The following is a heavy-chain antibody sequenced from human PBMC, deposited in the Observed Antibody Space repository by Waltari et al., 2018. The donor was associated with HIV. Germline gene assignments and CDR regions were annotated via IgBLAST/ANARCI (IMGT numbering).Heavy chain of an antibody. CDR3: ARGPGVLNTEIDY. CDR1: DYSISSGSS. CDR2: IYHSGST. V-gene: IGHV4-38-2*01. J-gene: IGHJ4*02. D-gene: IGHD5-18*01. Sequence: QVQLQESGPGLVKPSETLSLTCAVSDYSISSGSSWGWIRQPPGKGLEWIGSIYHSGSTYYNPSLKSRVTISVDTSKNQFSLRLTSVTAADTAVYYCARGPGVLNTEIDYWGQGTLVTVSS.